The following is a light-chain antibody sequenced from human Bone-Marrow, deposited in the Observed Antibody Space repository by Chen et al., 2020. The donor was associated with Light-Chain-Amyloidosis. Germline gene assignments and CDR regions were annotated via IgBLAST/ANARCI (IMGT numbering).Light chain of an antibody. V-gene: IGLV3-21*02. J-gene: IGLJ2*01. CDR2: DDS. CDR1: NIGSKS. Sequence: SYVLTPPPSVSVAPGEAPMISCGGNNIGSKSGYWYQQKPGQAPLLVVYDDSDRPSGIPERFSGSNSGDTATLSITRVEAGDEADYYCQVWHTSADHVVFGGGTKLTVL. CDR3: QVWHTSADHVV.